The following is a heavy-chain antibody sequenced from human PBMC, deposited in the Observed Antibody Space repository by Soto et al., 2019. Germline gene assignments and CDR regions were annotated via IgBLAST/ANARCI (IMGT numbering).Heavy chain of an antibody. J-gene: IGHJ5*02. CDR2: IYYTGKT. CDR1: GDYIHVGGYY. Sequence: SETLSLTCSVSGDYIHVGGYYWTWIRQRPGKGLEWMGYIYYTGKTYYNPSLESRLTTSVDRSKNQFSLRLTSVTAADTAVYFCGRDLTSNANCIDPWGQGTLVTVSS. CDR3: GRDLTSNANCIDP. V-gene: IGHV4-30-4*01. D-gene: IGHD2-2*01.